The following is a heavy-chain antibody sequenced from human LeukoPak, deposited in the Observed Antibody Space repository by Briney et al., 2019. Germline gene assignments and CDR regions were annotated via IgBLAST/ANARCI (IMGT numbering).Heavy chain of an antibody. D-gene: IGHD6-19*01. V-gene: IGHV1-18*01. CDR1: GYTFTSYG. Sequence: GASVKVSCKASGYTFTSYGISWVRQAPGQGLEWMGWINTYNGDTSYVQKLQGRVTMTTDTSTSTAYMELRSLRSDDTAVYYCARKEVAGTFFWFDPWGQGTLVTVSS. CDR3: ARKEVAGTFFWFDP. J-gene: IGHJ5*02. CDR2: INTYNGDT.